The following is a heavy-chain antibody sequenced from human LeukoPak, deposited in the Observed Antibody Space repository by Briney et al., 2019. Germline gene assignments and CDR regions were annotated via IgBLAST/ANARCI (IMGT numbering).Heavy chain of an antibody. CDR2: IYTSGST. Sequence: PSETLSLTCTVSGGSISSGSYYWSWIRQPAGKGLEWIGRIYTSGSTNYNPSLKSRVTISVDTSKNQFSLKLSSVTAADTAVYYCARISGRYCYWGQGTLVTVSS. CDR3: ARISGRYCY. CDR1: GGSISSGSYY. D-gene: IGHD3-10*01. V-gene: IGHV4-61*02. J-gene: IGHJ4*02.